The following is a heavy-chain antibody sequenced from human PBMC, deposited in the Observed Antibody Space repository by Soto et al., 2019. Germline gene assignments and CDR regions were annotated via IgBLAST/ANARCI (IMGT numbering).Heavy chain of an antibody. J-gene: IGHJ3*02. V-gene: IGHV4-34*01. D-gene: IGHD1-1*01. CDR1: GGSVNSGNYY. Sequence: QVQLQQWGAGLLKPSETLSLTCAVFGGSVNSGNYYWSWIRQPPGKGLEWIGEMSHSGGTHFNPSLQSRVTISVDTSKNQLSLKMSSVTAADTALYYCARVERGTATTVVDAFDIWGPGTMVTVSS. CDR2: MSHSGGT. CDR3: ARVERGTATTVVDAFDI.